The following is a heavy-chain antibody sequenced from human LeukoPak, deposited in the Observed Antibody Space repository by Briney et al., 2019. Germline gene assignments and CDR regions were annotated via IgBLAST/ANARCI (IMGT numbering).Heavy chain of an antibody. Sequence: ASETLSVTGTVSGGSISSYYWSWIRQPAGKGLEWIGRIYTSGSTNYNPSLKSRVTISVDTSKNQFSLKLSSVTAADTAVYYCATSPQYGGYLGQGTLVTVSS. V-gene: IGHV4-4*07. CDR3: ATSPQYGGY. CDR1: GGSISSYY. D-gene: IGHD4-23*01. CDR2: IYTSGST. J-gene: IGHJ4*02.